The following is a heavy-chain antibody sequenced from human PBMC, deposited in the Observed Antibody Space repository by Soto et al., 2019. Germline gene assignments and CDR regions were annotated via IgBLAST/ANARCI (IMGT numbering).Heavy chain of an antibody. D-gene: IGHD2-2*01. V-gene: IGHV4-59*01. Sequence: SETLSLTCVVSGGSLSSYYWSWIRQPPGKGLEWIGYIYYSGSTNYNPSLKSRVTISVDTSKNQFSLKLSSVTAADTAVYYCARGTGYCSSTSCYVVDYWGQGTLVTVSS. J-gene: IGHJ4*02. CDR1: GGSLSSYY. CDR2: IYYSGST. CDR3: ARGTGYCSSTSCYVVDY.